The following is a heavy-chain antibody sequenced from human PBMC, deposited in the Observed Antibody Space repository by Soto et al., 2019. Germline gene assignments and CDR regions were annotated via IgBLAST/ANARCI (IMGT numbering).Heavy chain of an antibody. D-gene: IGHD2-2*01. CDR2: IYYSGST. Sequence: SETLSLTCTVSGGSISSSSYYWGWIRQPPGKGLEWIGSIYYSGSTYHNPSLKSRVTISVDTSKNQFSLKLSSVTAADTAVYYCARQSIVVPGVMDIWGQGTMVTVSS. V-gene: IGHV4-39*01. CDR3: ARQSIVVPGVMDI. J-gene: IGHJ3*02. CDR1: GGSISSSSYY.